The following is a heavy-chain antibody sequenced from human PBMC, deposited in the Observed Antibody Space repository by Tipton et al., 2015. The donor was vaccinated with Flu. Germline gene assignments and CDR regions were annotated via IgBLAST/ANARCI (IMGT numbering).Heavy chain of an antibody. V-gene: IGHV4-4*02. D-gene: IGHD4-23*01. CDR1: GSSVNSNNW. Sequence: SLSLTCAVSGSSVNSNNWWSWVRQPPGKGLEWIGEVFYSGYTNYNPSLKSRVTMSLDNSKNQFSLKLNSVTAADTAVYYCARGVGVVTAGVIFFDYWGQGTLVTVSS. CDR2: VFYSGYT. CDR3: ARGVGVVTAGVIFFDY. J-gene: IGHJ4*02.